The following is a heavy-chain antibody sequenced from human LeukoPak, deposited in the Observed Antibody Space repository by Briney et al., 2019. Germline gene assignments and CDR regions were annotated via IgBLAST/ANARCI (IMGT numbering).Heavy chain of an antibody. V-gene: IGHV1-3*01. CDR3: ARHLIAVAVNHYYYGIDV. D-gene: IGHD6-19*01. CDR2: INAGNGNT. J-gene: IGHJ6*02. Sequence: ASVKVSCKASGYTFTSYAMHWVRQAPGQRLEWMGWINAGNGNTIYSQKFQGRVTITRDTSATTAYMELSSLRSEDTAVCYCARHLIAVAVNHYYYGIDVWGQGTTVTVS. CDR1: GYTFTSYA.